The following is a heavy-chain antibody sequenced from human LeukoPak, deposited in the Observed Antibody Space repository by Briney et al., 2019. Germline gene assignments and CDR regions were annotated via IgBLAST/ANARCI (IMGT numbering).Heavy chain of an antibody. CDR2: TSGSGAST. CDR3: AKDIIAAAAPRGYYFDY. CDR1: GFTFSDYA. Sequence: GGSLRLSCAASGFTFSDYAMTWVRQAPGKGLVWVSATSGSGASTYYADSVKGRFTISRDNSKNTLYLQMNSLRAEDTAVYYCAKDIIAAAAPRGYYFDYWGQGTLVTVSS. D-gene: IGHD6-13*01. J-gene: IGHJ4*02. V-gene: IGHV3-23*01.